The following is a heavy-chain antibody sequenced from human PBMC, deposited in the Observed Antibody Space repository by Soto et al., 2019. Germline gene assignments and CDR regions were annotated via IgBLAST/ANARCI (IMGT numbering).Heavy chain of an antibody. D-gene: IGHD5-12*01. CDR3: AKDSGGYDPYYYYYGMDV. CDR2: ISGSGGST. CDR1: GFTFSSYA. V-gene: IGHV3-23*01. J-gene: IGHJ6*02. Sequence: GGSLRLSCAASGFTFSSYAMSWVRQAPGKGLEWVSAISGSGGSTYYADSVKGRFTISRDNSKNTLYLQMNSLRAEDTAVYYCAKDSGGYDPYYYYYGMDVWGQGTTVTVSS.